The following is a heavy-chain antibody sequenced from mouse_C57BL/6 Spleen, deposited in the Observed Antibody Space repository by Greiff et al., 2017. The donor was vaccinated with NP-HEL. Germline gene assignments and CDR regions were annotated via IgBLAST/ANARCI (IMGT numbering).Heavy chain of an antibody. Sequence: VQLQQSGAELVRPGASVTLSCKASGYTFTDYEMHWVKQTPVHGLEWIGAIDPETGGTAYNQKFKGKAILTADKSSRTAYMEIHGLTYGDSAVSYCTRSEDSSGYAEYWGKGTTHTV. J-gene: IGHJ2*01. CDR1: GYTFTDYE. D-gene: IGHD3-2*02. CDR3: TRSEDSSGYAEY. V-gene: IGHV1-15*01. CDR2: IDPETGGT.